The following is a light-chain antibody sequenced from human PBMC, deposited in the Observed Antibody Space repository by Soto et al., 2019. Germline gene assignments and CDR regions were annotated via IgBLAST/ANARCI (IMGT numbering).Light chain of an antibody. CDR3: QQYISYPYT. J-gene: IGKJ2*01. V-gene: IGKV1-5*01. CDR2: DAS. CDR1: QTTNTW. Sequence: EIQMTQFPSTLSASVGERVTITCRASQTTNTWLAWYQQKPGTAPKLLIYDASSLEGGVPSRFSASGSGTEFPLTISRLPQDDPATYYYQQYISYPYTFGQGTKVEIK.